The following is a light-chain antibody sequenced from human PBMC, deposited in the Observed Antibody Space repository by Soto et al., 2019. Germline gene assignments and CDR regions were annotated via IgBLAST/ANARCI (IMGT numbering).Light chain of an antibody. J-gene: IGKJ4*01. V-gene: IGKV3-11*01. Sequence: EIVLTQSLATLSLFPGEGATLSCRASQSVGRYLAWYQQKTSQAPRLLIDDASNRATGIPARFSGSGSGTDFTLTSSRLEPEDFGVYYCQQGSNWPRTFGGGTKVDIK. CDR2: DAS. CDR1: QSVGRY. CDR3: QQGSNWPRT.